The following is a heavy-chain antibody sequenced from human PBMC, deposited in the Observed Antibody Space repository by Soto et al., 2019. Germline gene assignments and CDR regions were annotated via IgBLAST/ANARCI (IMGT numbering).Heavy chain of an antibody. CDR2: VYESGYT. CDR1: GASVSTGAYY. V-gene: IGHV4-31*03. J-gene: IGHJ5*02. Sequence: SETLSLTCTVSGASVSTGAYYWGWVRQRPGRGLEWIGYVYESGYTYYNMSLKSRLTISLDRSNNQFSLGLTSVTAADTAVYYCVRALRHTAMVYHWFDPWGQGNLVTVSS. CDR3: VRALRHTAMVYHWFDP. D-gene: IGHD5-18*01.